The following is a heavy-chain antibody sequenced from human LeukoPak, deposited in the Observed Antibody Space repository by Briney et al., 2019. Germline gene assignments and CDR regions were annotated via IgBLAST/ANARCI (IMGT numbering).Heavy chain of an antibody. CDR1: GFTVSSNY. Sequence: GGSLRLSCAASGFTVSSNYMSWVRQAPGKGLEWVSVIYSGGSTYYADSVKGRFTISRDNSKNTLYLQMNSLRAEDTAVYYCARDTLGYCSGGSCYSFDYWGQGTLVTVSS. CDR2: IYSGGST. V-gene: IGHV3-53*05. CDR3: ARDTLGYCSGGSCYSFDY. J-gene: IGHJ4*02. D-gene: IGHD2-15*01.